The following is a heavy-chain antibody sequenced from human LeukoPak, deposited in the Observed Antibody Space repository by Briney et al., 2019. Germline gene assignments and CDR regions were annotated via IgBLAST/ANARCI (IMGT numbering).Heavy chain of an antibody. J-gene: IGHJ4*02. CDR2: IDTSDSYT. Sequence: KSLRFPCKCSVYRFTIYSITWVRPIPGKGLEWMGRIDTSDSYTNSSPSFQAHVTISADKSISTAYLPWSSLKASDTAMYYCARYPAGAFDYWGQGNLVTVSS. CDR3: ARYPAGAFDY. V-gene: IGHV5-10-1*01. D-gene: IGHD3-10*01. CDR1: VYRFTIYS.